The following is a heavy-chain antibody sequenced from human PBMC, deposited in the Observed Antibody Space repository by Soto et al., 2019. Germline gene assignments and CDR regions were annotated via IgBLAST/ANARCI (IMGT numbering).Heavy chain of an antibody. CDR1: GYSFTSYW. CDR2: IYPGDSHT. V-gene: IGHV5-51*01. D-gene: IGHD3-10*01. Sequence: GESLKISCKGSGYSFTSYWIGWVRQMPGKGLEWMGIIYPGDSHTRYSPSFQGQVTISADKSISTAYLQWSSLKASDTAMYYCAGGGVRGVITRTRDYYGMDVWGQGTTVTVPS. CDR3: AGGGVRGVITRTRDYYGMDV. J-gene: IGHJ6*02.